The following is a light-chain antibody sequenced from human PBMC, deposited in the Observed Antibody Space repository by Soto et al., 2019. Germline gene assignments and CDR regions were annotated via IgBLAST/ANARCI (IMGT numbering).Light chain of an antibody. CDR1: QDIRNF. CDR2: AAS. CDR3: QKYSSVPI. J-gene: IGKJ3*01. V-gene: IGKV1-27*01. Sequence: DIQMTQSPTSLSASVGDRVTITCRASQDIRNFGAWYQQKPGKAPKLLIYAASTLQSGVPSRFSGSGSGTDFTLTINSLQPEDVATYSGQKYSSVPIFGPGTKVEIK.